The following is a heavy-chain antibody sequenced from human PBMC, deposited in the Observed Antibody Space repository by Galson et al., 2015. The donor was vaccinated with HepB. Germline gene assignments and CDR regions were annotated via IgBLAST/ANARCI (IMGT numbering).Heavy chain of an antibody. CDR3: ARGGFYYDTLTGYYPNYYYGMDV. CDR2: ISAYNGNT. V-gene: IGHV1-18*01. J-gene: IGHJ6*02. D-gene: IGHD3-9*01. CDR1: GYTFTSYG. Sequence: SVKVSCKASGYTFTSYGISWVRQAPGQGLEWMGWISAYNGNTNYAQKLQGRVTMTTDTSTSTAYMELRSLRSDDTAVYYCARGGFYYDTLTGYYPNYYYGMDVWGQGTTVTVSS.